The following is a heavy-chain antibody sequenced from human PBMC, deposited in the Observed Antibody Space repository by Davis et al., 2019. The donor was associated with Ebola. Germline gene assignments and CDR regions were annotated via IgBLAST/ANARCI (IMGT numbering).Heavy chain of an antibody. V-gene: IGHV4-4*02. CDR2: IYHSGST. D-gene: IGHD3-10*01. Sequence: MPSETLSLTCAVSGGSISSSNWWSWVRQPPGKGPEWIGEIYHSGSTNYNPSLKSRVTISVDKSKNQFSLKLSSVTAADTAVYYCARQRNGSGRYYYYYYGTDVWGQGTTVTVSS. CDR1: GGSISSSNW. CDR3: ARQRNGSGRYYYYYYGTDV. J-gene: IGHJ6*02.